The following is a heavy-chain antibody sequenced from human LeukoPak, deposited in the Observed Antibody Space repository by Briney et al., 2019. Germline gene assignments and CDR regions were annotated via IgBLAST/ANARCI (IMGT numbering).Heavy chain of an antibody. Sequence: GGSLTLSCTAPGFMFHDYAIHWVRQAPGKGLEWVSLISGDGGSTFYADSVKGRFTISRENSKNSLYLQMNSLRSDDTALYYCARESESSGWYDYWGQGTLVSVSS. CDR3: ARESESSGWYDY. D-gene: IGHD6-19*01. J-gene: IGHJ4*02. CDR2: ISGDGGST. V-gene: IGHV3-43*02. CDR1: GFMFHDYA.